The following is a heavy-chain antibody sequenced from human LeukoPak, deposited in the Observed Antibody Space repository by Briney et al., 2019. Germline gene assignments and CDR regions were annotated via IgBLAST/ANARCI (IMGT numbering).Heavy chain of an antibody. CDR3: ARGVGIAAAGYFYYYMDV. V-gene: IGHV1-18*01. D-gene: IGHD6-13*01. J-gene: IGHJ6*03. CDR1: GDAFNSYG. Sequence: SLRVSCAASGDAFNSYGISWVPQAPGQGLEGMGWIKTNSRNTNYAQKFQGSVTMTPDTSQSTAYMDLRSLRSDDTAVYYCARGVGIAAAGYFYYYMDVWGKGTTVTVSS. CDR2: IKTNSRNT.